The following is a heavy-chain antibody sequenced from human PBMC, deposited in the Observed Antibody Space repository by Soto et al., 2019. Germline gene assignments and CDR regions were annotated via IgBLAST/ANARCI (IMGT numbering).Heavy chain of an antibody. CDR3: ATVKLELRLYAFDI. Sequence: ASVKVSCKVSGYTLTELSMHWVRQAPGKGLEWMGGFDPEDGETIYAQKFQGRVTMTEDTSTDTAYMELSSLRSEDTAVYYCATVKLELRLYAFDIWGQGKMVTVS. D-gene: IGHD1-7*01. V-gene: IGHV1-24*01. J-gene: IGHJ3*02. CDR1: GYTLTELS. CDR2: FDPEDGET.